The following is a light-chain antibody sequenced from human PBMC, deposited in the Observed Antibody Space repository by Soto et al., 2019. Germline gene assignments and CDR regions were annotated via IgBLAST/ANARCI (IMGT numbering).Light chain of an antibody. J-gene: IGLJ1*01. CDR1: SSNIGAGYD. CDR3: QSYDSSLSTYV. V-gene: IGLV1-40*01. Sequence: VLTQPPSVSGAPGQRVTISCTGSSSNIGAGYDVHWYQQFPGTAPKLLIFGNSDRPSGVPDRFSGSKSGTSASLAITGLQAEDEADYFCQSYDSSLSTYVFGTGTKV. CDR2: GNS.